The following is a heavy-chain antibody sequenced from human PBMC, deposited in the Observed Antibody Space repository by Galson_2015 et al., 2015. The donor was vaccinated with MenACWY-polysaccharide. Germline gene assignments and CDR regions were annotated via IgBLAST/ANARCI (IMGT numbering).Heavy chain of an antibody. J-gene: IGHJ4*02. CDR2: INTNTGIP. D-gene: IGHD4-17*01. CDR1: GYTFNTYA. Sequence: SVKVSCKASGYTFNTYAMNWVRQAPGQGLEWVGGINTNTGIPTYAQGFTGRFVFSLDASVSTAYLQISSLKAEDTAVYYCARDPKQKPTTVPTGRFDYWGQGTLVTVSS. CDR3: ARDPKQKPTTVPTGRFDY. V-gene: IGHV7-4-1*02.